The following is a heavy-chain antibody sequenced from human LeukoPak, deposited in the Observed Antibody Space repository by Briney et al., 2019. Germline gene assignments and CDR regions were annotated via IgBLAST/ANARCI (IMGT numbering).Heavy chain of an antibody. CDR1: GGTISYHY. CDR3: ARENPDTGSYDALDI. Sequence: SETLSLPRTVSGGTISYHYWSWIRQPPGKGLEWIGYIYYGGSTNYNPSLKSRVTMSVDTSKNQFSLKLSSVTAADAAVYYCARENPDTGSYDALDIWGQGTMVTVSS. V-gene: IGHV4-59*11. CDR2: IYYGGST. J-gene: IGHJ3*02. D-gene: IGHD2-8*02.